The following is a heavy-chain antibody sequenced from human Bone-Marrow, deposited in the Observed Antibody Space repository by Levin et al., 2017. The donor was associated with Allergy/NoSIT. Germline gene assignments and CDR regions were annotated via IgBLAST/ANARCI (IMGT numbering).Heavy chain of an antibody. Sequence: GESLKISCKGSGYSFTSYWIGWVRQMPGKGLEWMGIIYPGDSDTRYSPSFQGQVPISADKSISTAYLQWSSLKASDTAMYYCARREGSSTSAYYDYGMDGWGQGTTVTVSS. V-gene: IGHV5-51*01. D-gene: IGHD2-2*01. CDR3: ARREGSSTSAYYDYGMDG. J-gene: IGHJ6*02. CDR1: GYSFTSYW. CDR2: IYPGDSDT.